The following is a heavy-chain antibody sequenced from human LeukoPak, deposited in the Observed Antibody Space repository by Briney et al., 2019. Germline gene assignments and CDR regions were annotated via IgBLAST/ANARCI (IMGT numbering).Heavy chain of an antibody. CDR1: GGSISSYY. Sequence: SETLSLTCTVSGGSISSYYWSWIRQPPGKGLEWIGYIYYSGSTNYNPSLKSRVTISVDTSKNQFSLKLSSVTAADTAVYYCARSDSGYEANDYWGQGTLVTVSS. D-gene: IGHD5-12*01. V-gene: IGHV4-59*01. CDR2: IYYSGST. J-gene: IGHJ4*02. CDR3: ARSDSGYEANDY.